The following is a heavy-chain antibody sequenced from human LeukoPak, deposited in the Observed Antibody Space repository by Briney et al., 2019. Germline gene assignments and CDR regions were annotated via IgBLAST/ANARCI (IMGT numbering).Heavy chain of an antibody. V-gene: IGHV4-38-2*02. CDR3: ARETAMRGSSWYGGRDFDY. J-gene: IGHJ4*02. D-gene: IGHD6-13*01. CDR1: GYSISSGYY. Sequence: KPSETLSLTCSVSGYSISSGYYWGWIRQPPGKGLEWIGSIYHRGSTYYNPSLKSRVTISVDTSKNQFSLKLSSVTAADTAVYYCARETAMRGSSWYGGRDFDYWGQGTLVTVSS. CDR2: IYHRGST.